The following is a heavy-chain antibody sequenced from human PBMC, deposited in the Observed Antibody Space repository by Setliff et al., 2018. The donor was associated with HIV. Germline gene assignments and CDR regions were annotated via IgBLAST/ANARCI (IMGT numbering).Heavy chain of an antibody. D-gene: IGHD2-15*01. J-gene: IGHJ3*02. CDR1: GFTFSSYW. Sequence: ETLSLTCTVSGFTFSSYWIHWVRQAPGKGLVWVSRISADGSDTSYADSVKGRFTISRDNAMNTAYLQMNSLRGEDTALYYCSLGYCSGGSCYSDPEVAFDIWGQGTMVTVSS. CDR2: ISADGSDT. CDR3: SLGYCSGGSCYSDPEVAFDI. V-gene: IGHV3-74*01.